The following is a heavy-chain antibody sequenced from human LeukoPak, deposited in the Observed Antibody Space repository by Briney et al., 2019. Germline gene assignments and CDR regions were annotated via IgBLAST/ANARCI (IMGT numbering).Heavy chain of an antibody. CDR2: INWNGGST. CDR3: ARERVYYGSGSYYQFDY. J-gene: IGHJ4*02. CDR1: GFTFDDYG. D-gene: IGHD3-10*01. Sequence: GGSLRLSCAASGFTFDDYGMSWVRQAPGKGLEWVSGINWNGGSTDYADSVKGRFTISRDNSKNTLYLQMDSLRAEDTAVYYCARERVYYGSGSYYQFDYWGQGTLVAVSS. V-gene: IGHV3-20*04.